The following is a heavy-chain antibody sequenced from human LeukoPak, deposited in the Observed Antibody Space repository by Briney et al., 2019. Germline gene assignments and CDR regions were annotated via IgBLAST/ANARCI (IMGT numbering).Heavy chain of an antibody. D-gene: IGHD4-11*01. J-gene: IGHJ5*02. CDR2: INLSGST. Sequence: SETLSLTCAVYGGSFSGYYWSWIRQPPGKGLEWIGEINLSGSTNYNPSLKSRVTISVDTSKNQFSLKLSSVTAADTAVYYCARVMTTVPNFPRRFDPWGQGTLVTVPS. CDR3: ARVMTTVPNFPRRFDP. CDR1: GGSFSGYY. V-gene: IGHV4-34*01.